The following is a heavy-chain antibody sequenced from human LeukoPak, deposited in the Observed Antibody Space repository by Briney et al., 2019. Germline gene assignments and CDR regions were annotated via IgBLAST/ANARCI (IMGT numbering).Heavy chain of an antibody. CDR3: ARVARQYYYGSGSHYDNWFDP. CDR2: INHSGST. V-gene: IGHV4-34*01. CDR1: GGSFSGYY. Sequence: SETLSLTCAVYGGSFSGYYWSWIRQPPGKGLEWIGEINHSGSTNYNPSLKSRVTISVDTSKNQFAPKLSSVTAADTAVYYCARVARQYYYGSGSHYDNWFDPWGQGTLVTVSS. D-gene: IGHD3-10*01. J-gene: IGHJ5*02.